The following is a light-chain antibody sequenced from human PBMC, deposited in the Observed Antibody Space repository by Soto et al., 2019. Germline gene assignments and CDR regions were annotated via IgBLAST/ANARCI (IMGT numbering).Light chain of an antibody. Sequence: EIVMTQSPAILSVSPGERATISCRASQSLNSYLACYQQQPGQAPWPLLYSASTRASGIPARFCGSGSGTEYTPTISRLQSEEFAVNYCQQYNNWPPITFGRGTRLEIK. CDR1: QSLNSY. CDR2: SAS. V-gene: IGKV3-15*01. CDR3: QQYNNWPPIT. J-gene: IGKJ5*01.